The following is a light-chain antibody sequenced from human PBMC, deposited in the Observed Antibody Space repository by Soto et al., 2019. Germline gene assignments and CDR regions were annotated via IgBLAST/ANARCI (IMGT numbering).Light chain of an antibody. CDR2: DVS. V-gene: IGLV2-14*01. CDR1: SSDVGGYNY. Sequence: QSALTQSASVSGSPGQSITISCTGTSSDVGGYNYVSWYQQHPGKAPKLMIYDVSNRPSGVSNRFSGSKSGNTASLTISGVQAEDEADYYCSSYTSSVSVVFGGGTKLTVL. J-gene: IGLJ2*01. CDR3: SSYTSSVSVV.